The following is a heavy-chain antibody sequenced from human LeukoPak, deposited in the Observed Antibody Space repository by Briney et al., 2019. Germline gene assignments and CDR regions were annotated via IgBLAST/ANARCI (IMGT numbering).Heavy chain of an antibody. D-gene: IGHD3-10*01. CDR1: GYTFSDHY. CDR3: AREVRGSGHWAGFDF. J-gene: IGHJ4*02. V-gene: IGHV1-2*02. CDR2: INPYSGDT. Sequence: ASVKVSCKTSGYTFSDHYVQWLRQAPGQGLEWMGWINPYSGDTSSALKFQGRVTMTKDTSITTAYLELTGLTSDDTAIYYCAREVRGSGHWAGFDFWGQGALVTVSS.